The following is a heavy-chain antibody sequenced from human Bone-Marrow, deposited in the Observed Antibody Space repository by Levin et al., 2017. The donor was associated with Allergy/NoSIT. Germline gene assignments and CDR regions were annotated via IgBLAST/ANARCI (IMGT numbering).Heavy chain of an antibody. J-gene: IGHJ6*02. V-gene: IGHV3-21*01. CDR3: AREGCSSTSCYPLGRDYYYGMDV. Sequence: GGSLRLSCAASGFTFSSYSMNWVRQAPGKGLEWVSSISSSSSYIYYADSVKGRFTISRDNAKNSLYLQMNSLRAEDTAVYYCAREGCSSTSCYPLGRDYYYGMDVWGQGTTVTVSS. D-gene: IGHD2-2*01. CDR2: ISSSSSYI. CDR1: GFTFSSYS.